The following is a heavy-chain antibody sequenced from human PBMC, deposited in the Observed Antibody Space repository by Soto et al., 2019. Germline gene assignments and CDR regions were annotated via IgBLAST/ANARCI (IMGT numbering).Heavy chain of an antibody. CDR3: AHRVLRTVFSLVTTTAIFFDF. J-gene: IGHJ4*02. Sequence: QITLNESGPTVVRPTETLTLTCRFSGFSLTTSGVGVGWIRQSPGKAPEWLALIYWDDDKRYSASLKSRLTITKTTSKNQVVLTVSDLDPTDTATYYCAHRVLRTVFSLVTTTAIFFDFWGPGTPVAVSS. V-gene: IGHV2-5*02. D-gene: IGHD3-3*01. CDR2: IYWDDDK. CDR1: GFSLTTSGVG.